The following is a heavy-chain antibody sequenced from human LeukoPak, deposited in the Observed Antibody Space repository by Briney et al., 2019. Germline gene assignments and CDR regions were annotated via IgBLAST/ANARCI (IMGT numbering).Heavy chain of an antibody. J-gene: IGHJ4*02. D-gene: IGHD3-3*01. CDR2: QDGSEK. CDR3: ARGHYDFWSGYAYYFDY. V-gene: IGHV3-7*01. Sequence: QDGSEKYYVDSVKGRFTISRDNAKNSLYLQMNSLRAEDTAVYYCARGHYDFWSGYAYYFDYWGQGTLVTVSS.